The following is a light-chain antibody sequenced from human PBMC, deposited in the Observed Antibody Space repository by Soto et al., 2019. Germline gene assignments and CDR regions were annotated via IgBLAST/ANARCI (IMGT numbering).Light chain of an antibody. Sequence: QSALTQPASVSGSPGQSITISCTGTSSDVGYYDYVSWYQQHPGKAPKVMIYEVNNRPSGVSNRFSGSKSGNTASLTISGLQAEDEGDYYCSSYTRSSTVIFGGGTKVTVL. CDR1: SSDVGYYDY. CDR3: SSYTRSSTVI. CDR2: EVN. V-gene: IGLV2-14*01. J-gene: IGLJ2*01.